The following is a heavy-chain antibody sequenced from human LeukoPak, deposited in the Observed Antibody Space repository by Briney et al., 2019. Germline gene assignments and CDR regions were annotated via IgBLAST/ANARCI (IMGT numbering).Heavy chain of an antibody. D-gene: IGHD4-17*01. J-gene: IGHJ4*02. CDR2: INHSGST. CDR1: GGSFSGYY. Sequence: PSETLSLTCAVYGGSFSGYYWSRIRQPPGKGLEWIGEINHSGSTNYNPSLKSRVTISVDTSKNQFSLKLSSVTAADTAVYYCARGRPMEGDYGPFDYWGQGTLVTVSS. CDR3: ARGRPMEGDYGPFDY. V-gene: IGHV4-34*01.